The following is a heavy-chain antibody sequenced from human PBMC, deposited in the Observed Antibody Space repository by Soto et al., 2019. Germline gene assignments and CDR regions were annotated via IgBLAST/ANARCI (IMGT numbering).Heavy chain of an antibody. CDR3: ARNRYGDYAVNYYYYYGMDV. Sequence: GECLKSSGKSSGYSCTSYWIGWVRQMPGKGLEWMGIIYPGDSDTRYSPSFQGQVTISADKSISTAYLQWSSLKASDTAMYYCARNRYGDYAVNYYYYYGMDVWGQVTTVTVSS. V-gene: IGHV5-51*01. CDR1: GYSCTSYW. CDR2: IYPGDSDT. D-gene: IGHD4-17*01. J-gene: IGHJ6*02.